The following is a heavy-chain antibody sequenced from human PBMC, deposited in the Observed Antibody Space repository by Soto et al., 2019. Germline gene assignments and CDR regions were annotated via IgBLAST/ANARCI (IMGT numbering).Heavy chain of an antibody. CDR3: ARSRNSAVADSFDF. Sequence: GASLLISCASPPLIFRNHAIDWVGQAPGKGLEWVAVISRDGSHKYYLDSVKGRFTISRDNSKDTVNFLMNSLRDDHSAMYYRARSRNSAVADSFDFWGQGTMVTVSS. CDR1: PLIFRNHA. D-gene: IGHD1-26*01. V-gene: IGHV3-30*14. CDR2: ISRDGSHK. J-gene: IGHJ4*02.